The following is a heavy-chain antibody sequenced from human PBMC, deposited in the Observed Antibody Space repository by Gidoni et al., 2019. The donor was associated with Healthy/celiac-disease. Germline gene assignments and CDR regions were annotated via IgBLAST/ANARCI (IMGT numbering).Heavy chain of an antibody. CDR1: GGSFSGYY. D-gene: IGHD3-22*01. CDR2: INHSGST. Sequence: QVQLQQWGAGLLKPSETLSLTCAVYGGSFSGYYWSWIRQPPGKGLEWIGEINHSGSTNYNPSLKSRVTISVDTSKNQFSLKLSSVTAADTAVYYCARRGKWLSRPLDYWGQGTLVTVSS. V-gene: IGHV4-34*01. CDR3: ARRGKWLSRPLDY. J-gene: IGHJ4*02.